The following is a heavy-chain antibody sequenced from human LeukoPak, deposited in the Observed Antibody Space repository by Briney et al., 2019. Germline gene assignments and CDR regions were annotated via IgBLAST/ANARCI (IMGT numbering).Heavy chain of an antibody. D-gene: IGHD3-22*01. J-gene: IGHJ4*02. CDR3: ARDHYYGSSDYNSIDY. CDR1: GDRVSGNSAA. Sequence: SQTLSLTCAISGDRVSGNSAAWNWIRQSPSRGLEWLGRTYYRSKWYNDYAVSVKSRIRINADTSNNQYSLQLNSVTPEDTAVYYCARDHYYGSSDYNSIDYWGQGTLVTVSS. V-gene: IGHV6-1*01. CDR2: TYYRSKWYN.